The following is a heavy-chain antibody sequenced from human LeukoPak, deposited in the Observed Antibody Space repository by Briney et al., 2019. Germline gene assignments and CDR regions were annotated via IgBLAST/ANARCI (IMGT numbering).Heavy chain of an antibody. J-gene: IGHJ6*03. CDR2: INPSGGST. CDR3: ARDRQILDILTGFYYYYYMDV. Sequence: ASVKVSCTASGYTFTSYYMHWVRQAPGQGLEWMGIINPSGGSTSYAQKFQGRVTMTRDMSTSTVYMELSSLRSEDTAVYYCARDRQILDILTGFYYYYYMDVWGKGTTVTVSS. V-gene: IGHV1-46*01. D-gene: IGHD3-9*01. CDR1: GYTFTSYY.